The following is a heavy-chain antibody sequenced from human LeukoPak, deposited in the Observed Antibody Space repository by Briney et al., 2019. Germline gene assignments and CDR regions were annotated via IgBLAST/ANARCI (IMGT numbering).Heavy chain of an antibody. CDR2: NYYSGST. CDR3: ARGSDFWSGYDYYYYYMDV. J-gene: IGHJ6*03. D-gene: IGHD3-3*01. Sequence: SETLSLTCTVSGGSISSYYRSWIRQPPGKGLEWIGYNYYSGSTNYNPSLKSRVTISVDTSKNQFSLKLSSVTAADTAVYYCARGSDFWSGYDYYYYYMDVWGKGTTVTVSS. CDR1: GGSISSYY. V-gene: IGHV4-59*01.